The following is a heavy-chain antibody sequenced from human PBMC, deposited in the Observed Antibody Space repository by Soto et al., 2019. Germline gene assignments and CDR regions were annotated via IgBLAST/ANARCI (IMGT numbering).Heavy chain of an antibody. D-gene: IGHD3-10*01. J-gene: IGHJ4*02. CDR3: ASNSLWFGELFQKPFDY. Sequence: GGSLRLSRAASGFTVSSNYMSWVRQAPGKGLEWVSVIYSGGSTYYADSVKGRFTISRDNSKNTLYLQMNSLRAEDTAVYYCASNSLWFGELFQKPFDYWGQGTLVTVSS. V-gene: IGHV3-53*01. CDR2: IYSGGST. CDR1: GFTVSSNY.